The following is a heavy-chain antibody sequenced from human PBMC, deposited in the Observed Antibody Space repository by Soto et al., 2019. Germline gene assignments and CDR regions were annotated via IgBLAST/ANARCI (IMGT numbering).Heavy chain of an antibody. Sequence: GESLKISCKGSGYSFTSYWIGWVRQMPGKGLEWMGIIYPGDSDTRYSPSFQGQVTISADKSISTAYLQWSSLKASDTAMYYCARSSPYYSSSWYLCAFDICGEGTMVTV. CDR3: ARSSPYYSSSWYLCAFDI. V-gene: IGHV5-51*01. CDR2: IYPGDSDT. D-gene: IGHD6-13*01. J-gene: IGHJ3*02. CDR1: GYSFTSYW.